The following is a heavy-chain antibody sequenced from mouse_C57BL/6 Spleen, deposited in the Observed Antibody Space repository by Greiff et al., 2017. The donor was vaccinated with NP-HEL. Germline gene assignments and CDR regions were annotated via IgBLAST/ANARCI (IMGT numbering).Heavy chain of an antibody. J-gene: IGHJ2*01. CDR1: GFTFSSYA. CDR2: ISSGGDYI. CDR3: TGVGAGDYDVAALDY. Sequence: EVQRVESGEGLVKPGGSLKLSCAASGFTFSSYAMSWVRQTPEKRLEWVAYISSGGDYIYYADTVKGRFTISRDNARNTLYLQMSSLKSEDTSMYYWTGVGAGDYDVAALDYWGQGTTLTVSS. V-gene: IGHV5-9-1*02. D-gene: IGHD2-4*01.